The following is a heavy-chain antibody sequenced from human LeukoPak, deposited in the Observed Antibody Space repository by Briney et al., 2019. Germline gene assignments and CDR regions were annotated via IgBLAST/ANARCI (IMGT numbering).Heavy chain of an antibody. V-gene: IGHV3-23*01. CDR2: ISSSGSGGNT. CDR1: GFTFDDYA. Sequence: GGSLRLSCAASGFTFDDYAMSWARQAPGKGLEWVSGISSSGSGGNTYYADSVKGRFTISRGSSKNTLFLQMNTLRAEDTAIYYCAKDRTVGASYWYFDLWGRGTLVTVSS. CDR3: AKDRTVGASYWYFDL. D-gene: IGHD1-26*01. J-gene: IGHJ2*01.